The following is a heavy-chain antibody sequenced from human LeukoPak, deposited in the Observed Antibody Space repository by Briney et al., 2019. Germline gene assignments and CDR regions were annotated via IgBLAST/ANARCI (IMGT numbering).Heavy chain of an antibody. V-gene: IGHV3-48*01. D-gene: IGHD6-19*01. CDR3: ARDRYRSGWYGDFDC. CDR1: GFTFSSYS. CDR2: ISSSSSTI. J-gene: IGHJ4*02. Sequence: PGGSLRLSCAASGFTFSSYSMNWVRQAPGKGLEWVSYISSSSSTIYYADSVKGRFTISRDNSKNTLYLQVNSLRAEDTAVYYCARDRYRSGWYGDFDCWGQGTLVTVSS.